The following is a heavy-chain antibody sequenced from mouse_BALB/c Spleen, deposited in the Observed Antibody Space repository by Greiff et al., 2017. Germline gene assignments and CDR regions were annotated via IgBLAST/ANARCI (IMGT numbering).Heavy chain of an antibody. CDR2: IDPENGDT. CDR3: NAGDGCPSYDFDY. J-gene: IGHJ2*01. Sequence: EVQLQQSGAELVRSGASVKLSCTASGFNIKDYYMHWVKQRPEQGLEWIGWIDPENGDTEYAPKFQGKATMTADTSSNTAYLQLSSLTSEDTAVYYCNAGDGCPSYDFDYWGQGTTLTVSS. V-gene: IGHV14-4*02. CDR1: GFNIKDYY. D-gene: IGHD2-3*01.